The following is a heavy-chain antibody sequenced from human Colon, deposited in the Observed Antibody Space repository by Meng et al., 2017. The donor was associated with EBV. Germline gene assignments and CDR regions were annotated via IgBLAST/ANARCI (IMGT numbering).Heavy chain of an antibody. CDR1: GACVATVRYY. CDR2: IYYIGGT. CDR3: ARVSGRSFDP. Sequence: QVQHQESGPGLVKPSETLYPTCTVSGACVATVRYYWSWIRQPPGKGLEWIAYIYYIGGTNYHPSLKSRLTISIDTSKNQFSLSLRSVTAADTAVYYCARVSGRSFDPWGQGTLVTVSS. D-gene: IGHD3-10*01. J-gene: IGHJ5*02. V-gene: IGHV4-61*01.